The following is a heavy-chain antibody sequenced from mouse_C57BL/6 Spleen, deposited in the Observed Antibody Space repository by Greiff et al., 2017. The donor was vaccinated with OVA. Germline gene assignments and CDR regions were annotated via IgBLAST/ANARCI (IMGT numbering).Heavy chain of an antibody. CDR1: GYTFTGYW. CDR2: ILPGSGST. V-gene: IGHV1-9*01. J-gene: IGHJ4*01. CDR3: ARGGTGGVPYYAMDY. D-gene: IGHD4-1*01. Sequence: VQLQQSGAELMKPGASVKLSCKATGYTFTGYWIEWVKQRPGHGLEWIGEILPGSGSTNYNEKFKGKATFTADTSSNTAYMPLSSLTTEDSAIYYCARGGTGGVPYYAMDYWGQGTSVTVSS.